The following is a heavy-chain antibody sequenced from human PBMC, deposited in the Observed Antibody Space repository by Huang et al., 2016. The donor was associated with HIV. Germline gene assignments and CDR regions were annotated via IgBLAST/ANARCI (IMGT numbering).Heavy chain of an antibody. CDR2: ISTYNGNT. CDR1: GYTFTNYG. V-gene: IGHV1-18*01. J-gene: IGHJ4*02. Sequence: QVHLVQSGVEVKKPGASVKVSCKASGYTFTNYGVGWVRQAPGQGLEWMGGISTYNGNTEYAQKFQGRVTMTTDTSTNTGYMELRSLRSDDTAVYFCARGKYFDFWGQGTLVSVSS. CDR3: ARGKYFDF.